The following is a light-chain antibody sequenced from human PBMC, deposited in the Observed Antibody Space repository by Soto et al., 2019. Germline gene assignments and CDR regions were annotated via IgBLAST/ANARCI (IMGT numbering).Light chain of an antibody. V-gene: IGKV3-11*01. Sequence: EIVLTQSPATLSLSPGERATLSCRASQSVSSLLAWYQQKPGQAPRLLSYDASSRATGIPTRFSGSGSGTDFTLTISSLAPEDFAVYYCQQRSNWPLTFGGGTKVEIK. CDR1: QSVSSL. CDR3: QQRSNWPLT. J-gene: IGKJ4*01. CDR2: DAS.